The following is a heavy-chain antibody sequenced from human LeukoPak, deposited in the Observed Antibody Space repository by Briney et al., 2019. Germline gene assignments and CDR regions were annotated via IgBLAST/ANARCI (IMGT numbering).Heavy chain of an antibody. CDR3: ATYGSGSYYRADWFDP. CDR2: IYTSGST. Sequence: SETLSLTCSVSGGSISSYYCSWIRQPAGKGLEWIGRIYTSGSTNYNPSLKSRVTISVDTSKNQFSLKLSSVTAADTAVYYCATYGSGSYYRADWFDPWGQGTLVTVSS. D-gene: IGHD3-10*01. J-gene: IGHJ5*02. V-gene: IGHV4-4*07. CDR1: GGSISSYY.